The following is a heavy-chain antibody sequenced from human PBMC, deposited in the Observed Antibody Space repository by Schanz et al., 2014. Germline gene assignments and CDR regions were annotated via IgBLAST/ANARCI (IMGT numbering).Heavy chain of an antibody. CDR3: ARDLLVSHYDFWSGNDY. J-gene: IGHJ4*02. V-gene: IGHV3-66*01. CDR2: IYLDGST. D-gene: IGHD3-3*01. CDR1: GFTVSNTY. Sequence: EEQVVESGGGLVQPGGSLRLSCAVSGFTVSNTYMCWVRQAPGKGLQWVSCIYLDGSTYYADSVKGRFTISRDNAKNSLYLQMNSLRAEDTAVYYCARDLLVSHYDFWSGNDYWGQGTLVTVSS.